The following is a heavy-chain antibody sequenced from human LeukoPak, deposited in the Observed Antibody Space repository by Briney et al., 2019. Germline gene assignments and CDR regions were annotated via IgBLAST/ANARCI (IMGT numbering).Heavy chain of an antibody. D-gene: IGHD3-3*01. CDR1: GFTFSSYA. J-gene: IGHJ5*02. V-gene: IGHV3-23*01. Sequence: PGGSLRLSCAASGFTFSSYAMSWVSQAPGKGLEWVSAISGSGGSTYYADSVKGRFTISRDNSKNTLYLQMNSLRAEDTAVYYCAKNMYYDFWSGYSRIDPWGQGTLVTVSS. CDR2: ISGSGGST. CDR3: AKNMYYDFWSGYSRIDP.